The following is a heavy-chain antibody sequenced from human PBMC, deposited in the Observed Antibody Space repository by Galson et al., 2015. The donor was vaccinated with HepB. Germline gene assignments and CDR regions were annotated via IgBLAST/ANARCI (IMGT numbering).Heavy chain of an antibody. D-gene: IGHD6-19*01. V-gene: IGHV6-1*01. CDR1: GDSVSSNSAA. CDR2: TYYRSKWYN. J-gene: IGHJ5*02. CDR3: ARDRGYSSGWYYPRDWFDP. Sequence: CAISGDSVSSNSAAWNWIRQSPSRGLEWLGRTYYRSKWYNDYAVSVKSRITINPDTSKNQFSLQLNSVTPEDTAVYYCARDRGYSSGWYYPRDWFDPWGQGTLVTVSS.